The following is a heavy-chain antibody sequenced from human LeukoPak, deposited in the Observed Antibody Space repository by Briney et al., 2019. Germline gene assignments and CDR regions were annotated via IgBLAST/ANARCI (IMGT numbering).Heavy chain of an antibody. CDR2: ISSSSSTI. CDR3: ATGPSYYYGSGSYPDPDY. D-gene: IGHD3-10*01. CDR1: GFTFRSYS. Sequence: PGGSLRLSCAAPGFTFRSYSMNWVRQAPGKGLEWVSYISSSSSTIYYADSVKGRFTISRDNAKNSLYLQMNSLRAEDTAVYYCATGPSYYYGSGSYPDPDYWGQGTLVTVSS. J-gene: IGHJ4*02. V-gene: IGHV3-48*04.